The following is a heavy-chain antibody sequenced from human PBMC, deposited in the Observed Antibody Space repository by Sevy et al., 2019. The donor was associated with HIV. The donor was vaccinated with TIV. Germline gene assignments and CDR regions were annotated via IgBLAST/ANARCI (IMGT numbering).Heavy chain of an antibody. CDR3: AKGGGDHYDPDEIAYYFYYYNMDV. J-gene: IGHJ6*03. Sequence: GGSLRLSCAVSGFSFDSYGMTWVRQAPGKGLEWVSAISGSGTRTYYAHSVKGRFIISRDNSKNTLDLKMNSLRAEDTAIYYCAKGGGDHYDPDEIAYYFYYYNMDVWGKGTTVTVSS. CDR2: ISGSGTRT. D-gene: IGHD3-22*01. V-gene: IGHV3-23*01. CDR1: GFSFDSYG.